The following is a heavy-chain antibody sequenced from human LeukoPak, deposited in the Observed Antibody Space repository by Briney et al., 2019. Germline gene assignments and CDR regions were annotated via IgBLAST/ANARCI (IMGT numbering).Heavy chain of an antibody. D-gene: IGHD5-24*01. CDR1: GFTLSSYW. Sequence: GGSLRLSCAASGFTLSSYWMHWVRQAPGKGLVSVAHMNSDGSSTNYADSVKGRFTISRDNAKNMLYLQMNSLRAEDTAIYYCTRVGYIDEGIDYWGQGTLVTVSS. V-gene: IGHV3-74*01. CDR3: TRVGYIDEGIDY. CDR2: MNSDGSST. J-gene: IGHJ4*02.